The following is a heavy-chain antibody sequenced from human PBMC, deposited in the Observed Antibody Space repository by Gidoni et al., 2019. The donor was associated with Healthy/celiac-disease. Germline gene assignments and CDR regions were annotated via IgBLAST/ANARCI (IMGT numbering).Heavy chain of an antibody. Sequence: QVQLGESGGGVVQPGRSLRLSCDAAGFTFSSYGMHWVRQAPGKGLECVAVIWYDGSNKYYSDSVKGRFTISRDNSKNTLYLQMNSLRAEDTAVYYCARDRGNYYMDVWGKGTTVTVSS. CDR3: ARDRGNYYMDV. CDR2: IWYDGSNK. CDR1: GFTFSSYG. V-gene: IGHV3-33*01. J-gene: IGHJ6*03.